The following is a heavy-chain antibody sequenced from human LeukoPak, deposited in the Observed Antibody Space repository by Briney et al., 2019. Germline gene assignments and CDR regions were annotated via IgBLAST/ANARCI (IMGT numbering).Heavy chain of an antibody. V-gene: IGHV3-7*01. D-gene: IGHD2-2*01. CDR3: ARVSSSTHHPYDY. CDR2: IKQDGSEK. CDR1: GFTFSSYW. Sequence: GGSLRLSCAASGFTFSSYWMSWVRQAPGKGLEWVANIKQDGSEKYYVDSVKGRFTISRDNAKNSLYLQMNSLRAEDTAVYYCARVSSSTHHPYDYWGQGTLVTVSS. J-gene: IGHJ4*02.